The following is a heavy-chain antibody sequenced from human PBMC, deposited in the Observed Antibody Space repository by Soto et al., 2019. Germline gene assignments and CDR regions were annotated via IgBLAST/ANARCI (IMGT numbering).Heavy chain of an antibody. V-gene: IGHV3-23*01. CDR1: GFIFSNYA. CDR2: ISGNAGST. J-gene: IGHJ4*02. Sequence: EVQLLDSGGGLVQPGGSLRLSCAASGFIFSNYATSWVRQAPGKRLEWVSTISGNAGSTQYADSVKGRFTTSRDNSKNTLFLHMNSLRAEETAVYYCAKRPVALLCFDYWGQGTLVTVSS. CDR3: AKRPVALLCFDY.